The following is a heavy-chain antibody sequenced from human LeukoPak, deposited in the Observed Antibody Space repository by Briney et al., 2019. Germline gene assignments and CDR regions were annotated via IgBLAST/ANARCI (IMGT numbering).Heavy chain of an antibody. CDR1: GGTFSSYT. V-gene: IGHV1-69*02. D-gene: IGHD2-2*01. CDR3: ARGHHRYCSSTSCPNWFDP. Sequence: SVKVSCKASGGTFSSYTISWVRQAPGQGLEWMGRITPILGIANYAQKFQGRVTITADKSTSTAYMELSSLRSEGTAVYYCARGHHRYCSSTSCPNWFDPWGQGTLVTVSS. J-gene: IGHJ5*02. CDR2: ITPILGIA.